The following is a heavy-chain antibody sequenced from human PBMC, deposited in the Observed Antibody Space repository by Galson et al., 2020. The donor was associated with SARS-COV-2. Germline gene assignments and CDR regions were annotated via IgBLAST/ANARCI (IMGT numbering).Heavy chain of an antibody. V-gene: IGHV3-30*18. Sequence: TGGSLRLSCAASGFTFSSYGMHWVRQAPGKGLEWVAVISYDGSNKYSADSVKGRFTISRDNSKNTLYLQMNSLRAEDTAVYYCAKDDTIFGVINYYYGMDVWGQGTTVTVAS. CDR2: ISYDGSNK. J-gene: IGHJ6*02. CDR1: GFTFSSYG. CDR3: AKDDTIFGVINYYYGMDV. D-gene: IGHD3-3*01.